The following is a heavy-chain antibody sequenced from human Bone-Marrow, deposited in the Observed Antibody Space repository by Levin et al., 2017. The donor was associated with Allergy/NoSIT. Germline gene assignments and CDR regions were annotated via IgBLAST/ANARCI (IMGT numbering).Heavy chain of an antibody. J-gene: IGHJ6*02. CDR2: ITRRSDYM. Sequence: GGSLRLSCAASGFNFSTYNMNWVRQTPWKGLEWVSSITRRSDYMYYADSVKGRFIISRDNAKNSLFLQMNSLRVDDTAVYYCAKDRTYGILWNYGMDVWGQGTTVTVSS. CDR1: GFNFSTYN. V-gene: IGHV3-21*01. CDR3: AKDRTYGILWNYGMDV. D-gene: IGHD4-17*01.